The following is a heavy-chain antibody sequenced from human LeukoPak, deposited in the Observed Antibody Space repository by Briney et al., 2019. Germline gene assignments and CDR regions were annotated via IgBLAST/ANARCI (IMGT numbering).Heavy chain of an antibody. D-gene: IGHD3-10*01. Sequence: ASVKLSCKASGYIFTSNGISWGRQAPGRGLEWMGWISVYNGNTNYAQKLQGRVTMTTDTSTSTAYMELRSLRSDDTAVYYCARGRLRLVRGVKNWFDPWGQGTLVTVSS. CDR2: ISVYNGNT. J-gene: IGHJ5*02. V-gene: IGHV1-18*01. CDR3: ARGRLRLVRGVKNWFDP. CDR1: GYIFTSNG.